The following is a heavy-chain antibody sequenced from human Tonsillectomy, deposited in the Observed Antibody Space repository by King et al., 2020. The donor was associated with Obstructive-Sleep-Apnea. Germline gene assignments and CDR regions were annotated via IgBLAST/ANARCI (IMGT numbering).Heavy chain of an antibody. D-gene: IGHD3-10*01. Sequence: DVQLVESGGGLVQPGGSLRLSCAVSGITFSNHAMSWVRQAPGKGLEWVSGISGSGGSTYYADSVKGRFTLSRDNSKNTLYLQMNSLRAEDTAIYYCAKDMFRGIPYYFDYWGQGTLVTVSS. J-gene: IGHJ4*02. CDR1: GITFSNHA. CDR3: AKDMFRGIPYYFDY. CDR2: ISGSGGST. V-gene: IGHV3-23*04.